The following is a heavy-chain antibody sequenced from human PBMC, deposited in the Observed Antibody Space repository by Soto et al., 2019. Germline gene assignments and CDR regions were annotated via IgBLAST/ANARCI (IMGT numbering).Heavy chain of an antibody. Sequence: QVPLVQSGAEVKKPGASVKVSCKASGYTFTGYYIHWVRQAPGQGLEWMGWINPNRGGPKYPQKFQGRVTMTRDTSISTVYMSLTGLKSDDTAVYFCARDLAKGGGSAGFDYWGQGTLVAVSS. J-gene: IGHJ4*02. V-gene: IGHV1-2*02. CDR2: INPNRGGP. D-gene: IGHD2-15*01. CDR3: ARDLAKGGGSAGFDY. CDR1: GYTFTGYY.